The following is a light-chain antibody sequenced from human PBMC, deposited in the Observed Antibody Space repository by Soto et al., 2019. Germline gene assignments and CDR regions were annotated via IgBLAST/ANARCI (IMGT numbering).Light chain of an antibody. CDR3: CSYAGSRV. J-gene: IGLJ3*02. V-gene: IGLV2-11*01. Sequence: QSALTQPRSVSGSPGQSVTISCTGTSSDVGEYDYVSWYQHHPGKAPKLMIYDVSQRPSGVPDRFSGSKSGSTASLTISGLQAEDEADYYCCSYAGSRVFGGGNKVTVL. CDR2: DVS. CDR1: SSDVGEYDY.